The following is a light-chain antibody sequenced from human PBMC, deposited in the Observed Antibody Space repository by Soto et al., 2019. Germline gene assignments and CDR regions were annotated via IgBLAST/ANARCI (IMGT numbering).Light chain of an antibody. V-gene: IGLV1-44*01. J-gene: IGLJ3*02. CDR2: GNN. CDR1: SSNIGSNS. CDR3: AAWDDSLSGWV. Sequence: QSVLTQLPSASGTPGQRVTISCSGSSSNIGSNSVTWYQQFPGAAPKVLIFGNNQRPSGVPDRLSGSKSGTSASLAISALRSEDEADYYCAAWDDSLSGWVFGGGTKLTVL.